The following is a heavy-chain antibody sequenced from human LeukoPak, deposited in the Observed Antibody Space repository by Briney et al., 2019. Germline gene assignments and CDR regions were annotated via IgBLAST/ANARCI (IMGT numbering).Heavy chain of an antibody. Sequence: GASVKVSCKASGYTFTSYGFSWVRQAPGQGLEWMGWISTYYGNTNYAQKLQDRVTMTTGTSTSTAYMELTSLRSDDTAVYYCARVYSTNYYGSGDRPFLFDYWGQGTVVTVSS. J-gene: IGHJ4*02. D-gene: IGHD3-10*01. V-gene: IGHV1-18*01. CDR3: ARVYSTNYYGSGDRPFLFDY. CDR2: ISTYYGNT. CDR1: GYTFTSYG.